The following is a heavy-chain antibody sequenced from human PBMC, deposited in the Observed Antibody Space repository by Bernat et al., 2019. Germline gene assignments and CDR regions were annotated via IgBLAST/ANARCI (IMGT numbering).Heavy chain of an antibody. D-gene: IGHD3-22*01. CDR2: ISYDGSNK. Sequence: QVQLVESGGGVVQPGRSLRLSCAASGFTFSSYGMHWVRQAQGKGLEWVAVISYDGSNKYYADSVQGRFTISRDKSKTTLYLQMNSLRAEDTAVYYCAKDSGPYDSSGYSLGYWGQGTLVTVSS. V-gene: IGHV3-30*18. J-gene: IGHJ4*02. CDR1: GFTFSSYG. CDR3: AKDSGPYDSSGYSLGY.